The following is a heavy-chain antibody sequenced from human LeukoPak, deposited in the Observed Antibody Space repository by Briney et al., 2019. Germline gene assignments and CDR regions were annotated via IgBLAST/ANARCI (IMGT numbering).Heavy chain of an antibody. Sequence: GGSLRPSCAVSGFTVSSNHMSWVRQAPGKGLEWVSTIIDSGNSIYYADSAEGRFTISRDNSKNTLYLQMNSLRAGDTAVYYCAKDPIFSGSYGVFDYWGLGTLVTVSS. CDR3: AKDPIFSGSYGVFDY. CDR1: GFTVSSNH. J-gene: IGHJ4*02. V-gene: IGHV3-23*01. D-gene: IGHD1-26*01. CDR2: IIDSGNSI.